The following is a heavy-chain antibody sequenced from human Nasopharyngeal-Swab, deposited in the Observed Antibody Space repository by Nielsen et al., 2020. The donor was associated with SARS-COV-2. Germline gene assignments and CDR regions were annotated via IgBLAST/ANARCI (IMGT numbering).Heavy chain of an antibody. Sequence: GGSLRLSCAASGFTFSSYAMHWVRQAPGKGLEWVAVISYDGSNKYHADSVKGRFTISRDNAKNSLYLQMNSLRAEDTAVYYCARVYDSSGYYYGIYGAFDIWGQGTMVTVSS. CDR3: ARVYDSSGYYYGIYGAFDI. CDR1: GFTFSSYA. CDR2: ISYDGSNK. J-gene: IGHJ3*02. V-gene: IGHV3-30*04. D-gene: IGHD3-22*01.